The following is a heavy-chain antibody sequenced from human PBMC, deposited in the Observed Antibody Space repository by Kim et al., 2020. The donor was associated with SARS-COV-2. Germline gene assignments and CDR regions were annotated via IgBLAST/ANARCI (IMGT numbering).Heavy chain of an antibody. J-gene: IGHJ3*02. CDR3: ARGSLLWFGELLAFDI. V-gene: IGHV1-3*01. Sequence: KFQGRVTITRDTSAGTAYMELSSLRSEDTAVYYCARGSLLWFGELLAFDIWGQGTMVTVSS. D-gene: IGHD3-10*01.